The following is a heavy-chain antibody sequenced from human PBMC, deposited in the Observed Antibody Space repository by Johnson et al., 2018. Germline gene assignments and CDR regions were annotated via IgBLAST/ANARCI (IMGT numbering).Heavy chain of an antibody. CDR2: IHWNGGST. V-gene: IGHV3-20*04. Sequence: VQLVQSGGGVVRPGGSLRLSCAASGFTFDDYGMSWVRQAPGKGLEWVSGIHWNGGSTLYTDSVKGRFNISRDNAKKALYLQMNSLRAEDTALDYWARAVGATRRGAFDIWGQGTMVTVSS. D-gene: IGHD1-26*01. CDR1: GFTFDDYG. J-gene: IGHJ3*02. CDR3: ARAVGATRRGAFDI.